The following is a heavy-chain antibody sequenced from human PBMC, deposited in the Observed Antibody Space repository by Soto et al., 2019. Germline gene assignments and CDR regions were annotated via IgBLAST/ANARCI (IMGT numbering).Heavy chain of an antibody. J-gene: IGHJ3*02. CDR2: IYYSGST. CDR1: GGSISSSSYY. Sequence: QLQLQESGPGLVKPSETLSLTCTVSGGSISSSSYYWGWIRQPPGKGLEWIGSIYYSGSTYYNPSPKSRVTISVDTSKNQFSLKLSSVTAADTAVYYCARRYCSGGSCSDDAFDIWGQGTMVTVSS. D-gene: IGHD2-15*01. CDR3: ARRYCSGGSCSDDAFDI. V-gene: IGHV4-39*01.